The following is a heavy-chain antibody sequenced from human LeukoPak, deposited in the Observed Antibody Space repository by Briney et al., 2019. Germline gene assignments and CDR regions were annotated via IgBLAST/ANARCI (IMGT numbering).Heavy chain of an antibody. D-gene: IGHD6-19*01. J-gene: IGHJ6*03. V-gene: IGHV4-59*01. Sequence: KASETLSLTCTVSGGSISSYYWSWIRQPPGKGLEWIGYIYYSGSTNYNPSLKSRVTISVDTSKNQFSLKLSSVTAADTAVYYCAKSIAVAGTTYYYYMDVWGKGTTVTVSS. CDR1: GGSISSYY. CDR3: AKSIAVAGTTYYYYMDV. CDR2: IYYSGST.